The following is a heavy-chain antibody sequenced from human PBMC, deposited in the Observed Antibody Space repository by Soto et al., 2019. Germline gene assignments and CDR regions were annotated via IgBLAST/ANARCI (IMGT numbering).Heavy chain of an antibody. Sequence: GASVNVSCKASGYTFTSYGINWVRQAPGQGLEWMGWISGYKGNTMYAQKVQGRVTMTTDASTSTVYMELRSLRSDDTALYYCARDGIAARPTPDYWGQGTLVTVSS. V-gene: IGHV1-18*01. D-gene: IGHD6-6*01. CDR3: ARDGIAARPTPDY. CDR1: GYTFTSYG. CDR2: ISGYKGNT. J-gene: IGHJ4*02.